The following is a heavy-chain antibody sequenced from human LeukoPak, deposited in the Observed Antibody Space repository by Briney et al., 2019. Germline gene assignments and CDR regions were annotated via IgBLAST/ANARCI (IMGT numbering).Heavy chain of an antibody. D-gene: IGHD3-22*01. V-gene: IGHV3-23*01. CDR3: AKAVGSSGYFSRDAFDI. Sequence: SGGSLRLSYAPSGFTFSSYAMSWVRQAPGKGLEWVAVISGGGGGTYYADSVRGRFTISRDNSKNTVYLQMNSLRAEDTAIYYCAKAVGSSGYFSRDAFDIWGQGAMVTVSS. CDR2: ISGGGGGT. J-gene: IGHJ3*02. CDR1: GFTFSSYA.